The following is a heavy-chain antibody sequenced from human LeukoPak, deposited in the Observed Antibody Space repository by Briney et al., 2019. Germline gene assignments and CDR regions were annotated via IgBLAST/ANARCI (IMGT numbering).Heavy chain of an antibody. CDR1: GGSISSFY. J-gene: IGHJ5*02. Sequence: SETLSLTCTVSGGSISSFYWSWIRQPPGKGLEWIGYMYYGGSPNYNPSLKSRVITSLDTSKKQFSLKLDSVTTADTAVYYCVTGRYSYGLYDHWGQGILVIVSS. CDR3: VTGRYSYGLYDH. CDR2: MYYGGSP. V-gene: IGHV4-59*13. D-gene: IGHD1-26*01.